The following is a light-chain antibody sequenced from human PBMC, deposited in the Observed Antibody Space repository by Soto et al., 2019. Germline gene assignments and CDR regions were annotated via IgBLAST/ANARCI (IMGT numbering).Light chain of an antibody. CDR1: QSVSSNF. CDR3: RQYGRSLGFA. CDR2: GAS. Sequence: EIVLTQSPGTLSLSPGERATLSCRASQSVSSNFLAWYQEKPGQAPRLLIYGASKRATGIPDRFSGSGSGPDFTLTISRLEPEDFAVYYCRQYGRSLGFAFGGGKKVELK. V-gene: IGKV3-20*01. J-gene: IGKJ4*01.